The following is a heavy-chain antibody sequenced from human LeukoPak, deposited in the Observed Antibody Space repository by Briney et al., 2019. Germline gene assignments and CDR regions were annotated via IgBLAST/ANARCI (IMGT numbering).Heavy chain of an antibody. D-gene: IGHD3-22*01. CDR3: ARDKDDPWGIVVVTPDY. CDR2: ISGSGGST. CDR1: GFTFSIYA. J-gene: IGHJ4*02. V-gene: IGHV3-23*01. Sequence: PGGSLRLSCGASGFTFSIYAMSWVRQAPGKGLEWVSTISGSGGSTYYADSVKGRFSISRDNAKNSLYLQMNSLRAEDTAVYYCARDKDDPWGIVVVTPDYWGQGTLVTVSS.